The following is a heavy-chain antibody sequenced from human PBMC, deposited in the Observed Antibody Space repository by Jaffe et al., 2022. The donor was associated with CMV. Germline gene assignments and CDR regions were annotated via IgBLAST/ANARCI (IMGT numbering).Heavy chain of an antibody. CDR2: INGRGISR. CDR1: GFIFSTGD. D-gene: IGHD3-9*01. CDR3: AKEGDRYDILD. J-gene: IGHJ4*02. Sequence: QVSESGGGLVQPGGSLRLSCVGSGFIFSTGDISWVRQAPGKGLEWVSYINGRGISRYYSESVKGRFTISRDNSKDTVYLQMNNLRGDDTAVYYCAKEGDRYDILDWGQGTLVTVS. V-gene: IGHV3-23*01.